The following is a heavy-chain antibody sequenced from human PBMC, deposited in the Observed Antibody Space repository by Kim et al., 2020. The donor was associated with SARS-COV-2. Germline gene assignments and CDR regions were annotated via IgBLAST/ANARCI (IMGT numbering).Heavy chain of an antibody. V-gene: IGHV3-30*18. Sequence: GGSLRLSCAASGFTFSSYGMHWVRQAPGKGLEWVAVISYDGSNKYYADSVKGRFTISRDNSKNTLYLQMNSLRAEDTAVYYCAKDTGGASGRTNALSYYYYGMDVWGQGTTVTVSS. J-gene: IGHJ6*02. CDR2: ISYDGSNK. CDR3: AKDTGGASGRTNALSYYYYGMDV. CDR1: GFTFSSYG. D-gene: IGHD3-10*01.